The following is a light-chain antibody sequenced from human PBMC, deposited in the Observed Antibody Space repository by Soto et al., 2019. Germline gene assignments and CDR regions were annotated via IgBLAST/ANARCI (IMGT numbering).Light chain of an antibody. V-gene: IGKV2-24*01. J-gene: IGKJ1*01. Sequence: IVMTQTPLSSPVTLGQPASISCRSSQSLVNSDGNTYLSWLQQRPGQPPSLLIYKISNRSSGVPDRFSGTGAGSDFKPNISSVEDEDGRTSFCMQATRIHLFDQGAKVDI. CDR2: KIS. CDR3: MQATRIHL. CDR1: QSLVNSDGNTY.